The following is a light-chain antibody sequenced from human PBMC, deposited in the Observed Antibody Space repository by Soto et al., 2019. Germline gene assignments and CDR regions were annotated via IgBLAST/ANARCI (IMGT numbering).Light chain of an antibody. CDR1: SSDVGGYNS. Sequence: QSVLTQPRSVSGSPGQSVTISCTGTSSDVGGYNSVSWYQQRPGKAPKLMIYVVTKRPSGVPARFSGSKSGNTASLTISGLQAEDEADYYCCSYAGTYTDVFGPGTKLTVL. V-gene: IGLV2-11*01. J-gene: IGLJ1*01. CDR2: VVT. CDR3: CSYAGTYTDV.